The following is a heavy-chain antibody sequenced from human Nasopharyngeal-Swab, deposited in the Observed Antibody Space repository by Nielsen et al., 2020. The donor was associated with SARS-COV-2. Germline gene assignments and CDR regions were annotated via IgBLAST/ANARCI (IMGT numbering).Heavy chain of an antibody. D-gene: IGHD3-3*01. J-gene: IGHJ6*02. CDR3: VRDGLDYDFWSAYFMDV. CDR1: GFTFNNYN. CDR2: ISSSSSYI. V-gene: IGHV3-21*01. Sequence: GESLKISCAASGFTFNNYNFNWVRQAPGKGLEWVSSISSSSSYIYYADSVKGRFTISRDNAKNSLYLQMNSLRAEDTAVYYCVRDGLDYDFWSAYFMDVWGQGTTVIVSS.